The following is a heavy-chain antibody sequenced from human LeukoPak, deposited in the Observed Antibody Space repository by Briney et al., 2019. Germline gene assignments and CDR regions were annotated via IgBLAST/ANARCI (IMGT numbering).Heavy chain of an antibody. V-gene: IGHV4-39*01. Sequence: PSETLSLTCTVSGGSISSSSYYWGWIRQPPGKGLEWIGSIYYSGSTYYNPSLKSRVTISVDTSKNQFSLKLSSVTAADTAVYYCARVVTIFGVPTNLDYWGQGTLVTVSS. D-gene: IGHD3-3*01. CDR3: ARVVTIFGVPTNLDY. CDR2: IYYSGST. J-gene: IGHJ4*02. CDR1: GGSISSSSYY.